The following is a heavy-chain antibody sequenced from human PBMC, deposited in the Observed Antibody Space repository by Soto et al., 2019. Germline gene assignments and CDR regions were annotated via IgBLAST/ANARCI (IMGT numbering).Heavy chain of an antibody. CDR2: ISYDGSNK. CDR3: AKDPQPIAAAGTKALDYYYYGMDV. V-gene: IGHV3-30*18. Sequence: GGSLRLSCAASGFTFSSYGMHWVRQAPGKGLEWVAVISYDGSNKYYADSVKGRFTISRDNSKNTLYLQMNSLRAEDTAVYYCAKDPQPIAAAGTKALDYYYYGMDVWGQGTTVTVSS. J-gene: IGHJ6*02. CDR1: GFTFSSYG. D-gene: IGHD6-13*01.